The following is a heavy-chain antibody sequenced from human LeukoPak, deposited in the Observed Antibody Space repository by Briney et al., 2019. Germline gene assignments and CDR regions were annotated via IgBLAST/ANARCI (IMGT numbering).Heavy chain of an antibody. V-gene: IGHV3-30-3*01. D-gene: IGHD6-13*01. Sequence: GRSLRLSCAASGFTFSSYAMHWVRQAPGKGLEWVAVISYDGSNKYYADSVKGRFTISRDNSKNTLYLQMNSLRAGDTAVYYCARAFLAGDSSSCPLGYWGQGTLVTVSS. J-gene: IGHJ4*02. CDR2: ISYDGSNK. CDR3: ARAFLAGDSSSCPLGY. CDR1: GFTFSSYA.